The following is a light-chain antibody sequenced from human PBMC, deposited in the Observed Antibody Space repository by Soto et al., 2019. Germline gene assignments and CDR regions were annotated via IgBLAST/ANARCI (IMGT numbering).Light chain of an antibody. CDR3: QQRSNWPHSA. J-gene: IGKJ3*01. CDR1: QSVSSY. Sequence: EIVLTQSPATLSLSPGERATLSCRASQSVSSYLAGYQQKPGQAPRLLIYDASNRATGIPARFSGSGSGTDFTLTISSLEPEEFAVYYCQQRSNWPHSAFGPGTKVDIK. V-gene: IGKV3-11*01. CDR2: DAS.